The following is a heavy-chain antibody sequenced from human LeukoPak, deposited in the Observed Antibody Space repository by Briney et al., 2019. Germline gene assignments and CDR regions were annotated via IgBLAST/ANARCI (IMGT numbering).Heavy chain of an antibody. D-gene: IGHD5-24*01. J-gene: IGHJ3*02. Sequence: PSETLSLTCTVSGGSISSYYWSWIRQPPGKGLEGIGYIYYSGSTNYNPSLKSRVTISVDTSKNQFSLKLSSVTAADTAVYYCARDRGDGYNFQAFDIWGQGTMVTVSS. CDR3: ARDRGDGYNFQAFDI. CDR2: IYYSGST. V-gene: IGHV4-59*01. CDR1: GGSISSYY.